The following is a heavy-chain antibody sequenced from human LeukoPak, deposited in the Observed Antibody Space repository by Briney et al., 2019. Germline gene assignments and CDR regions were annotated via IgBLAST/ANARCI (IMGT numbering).Heavy chain of an antibody. CDR2: ISSSSSYI. CDR1: GFTFSSYS. V-gene: IGHV3-21*01. Sequence: PGGSLRLSCAASGFTFSSYSMNWVRQAPGKGLEWVSSISSSSSYIYYADSVKGRFTISRDNAKNSLYLQMNSLRAEDTAVYYCARDLGSDIVVVPAAMPDYWGQGTLVTVSS. CDR3: ARDLGSDIVVVPAAMPDY. J-gene: IGHJ4*02. D-gene: IGHD2-2*01.